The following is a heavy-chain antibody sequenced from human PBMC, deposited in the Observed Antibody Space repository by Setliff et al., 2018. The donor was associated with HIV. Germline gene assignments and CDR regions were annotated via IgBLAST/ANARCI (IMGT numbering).Heavy chain of an antibody. CDR2: INAGNGNT. J-gene: IGHJ4*02. CDR1: GYTFTSFG. V-gene: IGHV1-3*01. CDR3: ASPTAIPH. Sequence: ASVKVSCKASGYTFTSFGISWVRQAPGQGLEWMGWINAGNGNTKYSQKFQGRVTITRDTSASTAYMELSSLGPEDTAVYYCASPTAIPHWGQGTLVTSPQ. D-gene: IGHD2-21*02.